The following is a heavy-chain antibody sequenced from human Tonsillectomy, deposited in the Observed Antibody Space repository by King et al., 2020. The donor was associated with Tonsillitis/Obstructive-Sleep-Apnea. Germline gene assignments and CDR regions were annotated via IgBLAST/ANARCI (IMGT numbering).Heavy chain of an antibody. CDR2: IWYDGSAK. CDR1: GFTFSAHG. Sequence: QLVQSGGGVVQPGKSLRLSCEASGFTFSAHGMHWVRQAPGKGLEWVGVIWYDGSAKYYGDSVEGRFTISRDNSRNKLYLHMNSLRVEDTAVYFCAKDHLEWTRETPRFDYGGQGTLVTVSS. V-gene: IGHV3-33*06. D-gene: IGHD3-3*01. J-gene: IGHJ4*02. CDR3: AKDHLEWTRETPRFDY.